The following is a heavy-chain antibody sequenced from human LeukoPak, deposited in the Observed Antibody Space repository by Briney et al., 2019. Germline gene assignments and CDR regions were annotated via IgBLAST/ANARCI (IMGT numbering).Heavy chain of an antibody. V-gene: IGHV4-39*01. CDR3: ARLSPSIGLNP. J-gene: IGHJ5*02. D-gene: IGHD3-10*01. Sequence: PSETLSLTCTVSGGSISSSSYYWGWIRQPPGKGLEWIGYIYHSGSTYYNPSLKSRVTISVDTSKNQFSLKLSSVTAADTAVYYCARLSPSIGLNPWGQGTLVTVSS. CDR1: GGSISSSSYY. CDR2: IYHSGST.